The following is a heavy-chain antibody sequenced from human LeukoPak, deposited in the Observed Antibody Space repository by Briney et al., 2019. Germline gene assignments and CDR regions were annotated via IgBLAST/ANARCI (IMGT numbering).Heavy chain of an antibody. Sequence: ASVKVSCKASGYTFISYGITWVRQAPGQGLEWMGWISPYTTKTNYAQSLQGRVTMTTDTSTSTAYMELRSLRSDDTAVYYCARSGGWVPAAPRGYWGQGTLVTVSS. D-gene: IGHD2-2*01. CDR2: ISPYTTKT. CDR1: GYTFISYG. CDR3: ARSGGWVPAAPRGY. V-gene: IGHV1-18*01. J-gene: IGHJ4*02.